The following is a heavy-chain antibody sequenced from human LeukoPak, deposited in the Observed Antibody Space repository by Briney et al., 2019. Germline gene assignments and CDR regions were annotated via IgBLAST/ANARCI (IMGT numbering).Heavy chain of an antibody. CDR1: GFTFDDFA. D-gene: IGHD5-18*01. J-gene: IGHJ4*02. CDR3: AKLYRYSYGYIDF. Sequence: PGGSLRLSCAASGFTFDDFALHWVRQAPGKGLEWVSGISWNSGDIGYADSVKGRFTISRDNAKNSLYLQMNSLRAEDTALYYCAKLYRYSYGYIDFWGQGTLVTVSS. V-gene: IGHV3-9*01. CDR2: ISWNSGDI.